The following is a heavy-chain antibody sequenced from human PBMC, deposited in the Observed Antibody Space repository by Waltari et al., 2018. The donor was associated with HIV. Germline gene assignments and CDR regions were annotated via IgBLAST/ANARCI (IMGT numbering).Heavy chain of an antibody. CDR3: ARGPARGGCDY. CDR2: IIPIFGTA. CDR1: GGTFSSYA. V-gene: IGHV1-69*01. J-gene: IGHJ4*02. D-gene: IGHD3-16*01. Sequence: QVPPVQSAAVVNKSGSSVKVSCKASGGTFSSYAISWVRQAPGQGLEWMGGIIPIFGTANYAQKFQGRVTITADESTSTAYMELSSLRSEDTAVYYCARGPARGGCDYWGQGTLVTVSS.